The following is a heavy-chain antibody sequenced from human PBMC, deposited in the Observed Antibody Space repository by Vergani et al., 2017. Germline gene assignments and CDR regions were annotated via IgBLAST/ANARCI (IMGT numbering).Heavy chain of an antibody. CDR3: ARASLRALVGYYYDMDG. J-gene: IGHJ6*04. D-gene: IGHD3-16*02. V-gene: IGHV4-30-2*01. CDR2: IFPSGTS. CDR1: GDSITNGGFS. Sequence: QLQLQESGSGLVKPSQTLSLTCAVSGDSITNGGFSWNWIRQPPGKGPEWIGYIFPSGTSDYNPSLKNRVSISLDKSKNQFSLWVNSVTAADTAVYFCARASLRALVGYYYDMDGWGKGKTVVVSS.